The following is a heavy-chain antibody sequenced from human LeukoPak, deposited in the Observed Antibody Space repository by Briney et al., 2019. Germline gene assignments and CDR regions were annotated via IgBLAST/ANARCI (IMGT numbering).Heavy chain of an antibody. CDR1: GYTFTGYY. CDR2: INPNSGGT. CDR3: AREIFVDTAMVIFDY. D-gene: IGHD5-18*01. J-gene: IGHJ4*02. Sequence: ASVKVSCKASGYTFTGYYMNWVRQAPGQGLEWMGWINPNSGGTNYAQKFQGRVTMTRDTSISTAYMELSRLRSDDTAVYYCAREIFVDTAMVIFDYWGQGTLVTVSS. V-gene: IGHV1-2*02.